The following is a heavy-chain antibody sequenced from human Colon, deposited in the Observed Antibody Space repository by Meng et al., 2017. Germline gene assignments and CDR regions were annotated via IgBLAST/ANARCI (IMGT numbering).Heavy chain of an antibody. V-gene: IGHV4-59*01. CDR1: GGSISSYY. CDR2: ISYSGST. CDR3: ARGIAVADNWFDP. D-gene: IGHD6-19*01. J-gene: IGHJ5*02. Sequence: QVQLQESGPGLVKPSETLPLTCTVSGGSISSYYWSWIRQPPGKGLEWIGYISYSGSTNYNPSLKSRVTISVDTSKNRFSLRLSSVTAADTAVYYCARGIAVADNWFDPWGQGTLVTVSS.